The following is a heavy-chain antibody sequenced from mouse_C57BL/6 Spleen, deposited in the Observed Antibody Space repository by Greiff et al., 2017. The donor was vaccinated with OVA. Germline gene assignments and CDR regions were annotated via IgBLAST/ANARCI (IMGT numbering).Heavy chain of an antibody. CDR2: IYPGSGST. J-gene: IGHJ3*01. CDR3: ARDGYGTGAGFAY. V-gene: IGHV1-55*01. D-gene: IGHD2-2*01. Sequence: VQLQQPGAELVKPGASVKMSCKASGYTFTSYWITWVKQRPGQGLEWIGDIYPGSGSTNYNEKFKSKATLTVDTSSSTAYMQLSSLTSEDSAVYYCARDGYGTGAGFAYWGQGTLVTVSA. CDR1: GYTFTSYW.